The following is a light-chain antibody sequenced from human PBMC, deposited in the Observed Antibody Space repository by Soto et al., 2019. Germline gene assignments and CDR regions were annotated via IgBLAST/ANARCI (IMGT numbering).Light chain of an antibody. Sequence: IQMTQSPSTLSASVGDRVTITCRASHSIERWMAWYQQKPGKAPSLLIFDASTLHSGVPSRFSGSGSGTDFTLTISSLQPDDFATYYCQHYNSYSEAFGQGTKVDIK. CDR1: HSIERW. CDR2: DAS. J-gene: IGKJ1*01. CDR3: QHYNSYSEA. V-gene: IGKV1-5*01.